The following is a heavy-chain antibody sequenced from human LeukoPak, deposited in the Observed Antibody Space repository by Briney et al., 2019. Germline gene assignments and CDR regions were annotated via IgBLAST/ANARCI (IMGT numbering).Heavy chain of an antibody. Sequence: ASVKVSCKASGYTFTGYYMHRVRQAPGQGLEWMGWINPNSGGTNYAQKFQGRVTMTRDTSISTAYMELSRLRSDDTAVYYCARGSSIVGATRVFDYWGQGTLVTVSS. D-gene: IGHD1-26*01. CDR2: INPNSGGT. J-gene: IGHJ4*02. V-gene: IGHV1-2*02. CDR1: GYTFTGYY. CDR3: ARGSSIVGATRVFDY.